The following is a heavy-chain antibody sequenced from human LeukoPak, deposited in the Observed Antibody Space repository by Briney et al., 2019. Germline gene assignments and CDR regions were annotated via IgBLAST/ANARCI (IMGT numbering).Heavy chain of an antibody. CDR1: GYTFTSYD. Sequence: ASVKVSCKASGYTFTSYDINWVRQATGQGLEWMGWMNPNSGNTGYAQKFRGRVTMTRNTSISTAYMELSSLRSEDTAVYYCAHARTRGWRLVGYYYYGMDVWGQGTTVTVSS. J-gene: IGHJ6*02. D-gene: IGHD6-19*01. V-gene: IGHV1-8*01. CDR2: MNPNSGNT. CDR3: AHARTRGWRLVGYYYYGMDV.